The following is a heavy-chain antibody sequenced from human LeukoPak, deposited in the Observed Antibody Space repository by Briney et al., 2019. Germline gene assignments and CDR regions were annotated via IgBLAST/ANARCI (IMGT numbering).Heavy chain of an antibody. CDR3: ARGRYSSTWSPSEY. J-gene: IGHJ4*02. D-gene: IGHD6-13*01. CDR1: GFTFSSYS. Sequence: GGSLRLSCAASGFTFSSYSINWVRQAPGKGLEWVSSITSSSSYIYYADSVKGRFTISRGNAKNSLYLQMNSLRVDDTAVYYCARGRYSSTWSPSEYWGQGTLVTVSS. V-gene: IGHV3-21*01. CDR2: ITSSSSYI.